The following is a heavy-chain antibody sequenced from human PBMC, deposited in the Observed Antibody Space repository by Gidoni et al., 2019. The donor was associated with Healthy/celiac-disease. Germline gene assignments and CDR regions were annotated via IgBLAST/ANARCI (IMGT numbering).Heavy chain of an antibody. Sequence: QVQLQQWGAGLLKPSETLSLTCAVYGGSCSGYYWSWIRQPPGKGLEWIGEINNSGSTNYNPSRKSRVTISVDTSKNQFSLKLSSVTAADTAVYYCARGYYYDSSGYYSWFDPWGQGTLVTVSS. CDR2: INNSGST. J-gene: IGHJ5*02. D-gene: IGHD3-22*01. CDR1: GGSCSGYY. V-gene: IGHV4-34*01. CDR3: ARGYYYDSSGYYSWFDP.